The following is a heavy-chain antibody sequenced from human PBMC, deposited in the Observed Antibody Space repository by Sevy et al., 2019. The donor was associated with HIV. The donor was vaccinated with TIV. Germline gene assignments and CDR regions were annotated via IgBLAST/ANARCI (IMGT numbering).Heavy chain of an antibody. D-gene: IGHD4-17*01. Sequence: ASVKVSCKASGYTFTDYYIQWFRQAPGQGLEWMGWINPNTGVTKYAWRFQGRVTMTTRTSITTAYLDSSRLRSDDTAFYFCARSDESAEYGFDYWGQGTLVTVSS. CDR3: ARSDESAEYGFDY. J-gene: IGHJ4*02. V-gene: IGHV1-2*02. CDR1: GYTFTDYY. CDR2: INPNTGVT.